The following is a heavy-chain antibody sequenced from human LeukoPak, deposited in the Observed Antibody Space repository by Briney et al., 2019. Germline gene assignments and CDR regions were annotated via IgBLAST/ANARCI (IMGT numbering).Heavy chain of an antibody. CDR3: ARDARNAPYYYYYMDV. CDR1: GFIVSSNY. V-gene: IGHV3-66*02. CDR2: IYSGGTT. Sequence: QTGGSLRLSCAASGFIVSSNYMSWVRQAPGKGLEWVSVIYSGGTTYYADSVKGRFTISRDNSKNTLYLQMNSLRAEDTAVYYCARDARNAPYYYYYMDVWGKGTTVTVSS. J-gene: IGHJ6*03. D-gene: IGHD4-11*01.